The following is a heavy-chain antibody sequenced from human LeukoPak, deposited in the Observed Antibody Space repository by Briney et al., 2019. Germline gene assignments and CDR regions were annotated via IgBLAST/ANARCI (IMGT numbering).Heavy chain of an antibody. CDR1: GGSISSYY. V-gene: IGHV4-59*08. J-gene: IGHJ4*02. Sequence: PSETLSLTCTVSGGSISSYYWSWIRQPPRKGLEWSGYIYYSGSTNYNHSLKSQVTISVDTYKNQFSLKLNSMTAADTAMDYYAHGMITFGGVLGPRRYYFDYWGQGTLVTVSS. CDR2: IYYSGST. CDR3: AHGMITFGGVLGPRRYYFDY. D-gene: IGHD3-16*01.